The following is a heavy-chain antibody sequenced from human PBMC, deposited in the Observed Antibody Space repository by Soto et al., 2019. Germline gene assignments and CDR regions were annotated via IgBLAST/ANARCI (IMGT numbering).Heavy chain of an antibody. CDR3: ARIEVAGTLHYYGMDV. CDR2: IDWDDDK. J-gene: IGHJ6*02. Sequence: XGPTLVNPTQTLPLTCTFSGFSLISSGMCVSWIRQPPGKALEWLALIDWDDDKYYSTSLKTRLTISKDTSKNQVVLTMTNMDPVDTATYYCARIEVAGTLHYYGMDVWGQGTTVTVSS. CDR1: GFSLISSGMC. D-gene: IGHD6-19*01. V-gene: IGHV2-70*01.